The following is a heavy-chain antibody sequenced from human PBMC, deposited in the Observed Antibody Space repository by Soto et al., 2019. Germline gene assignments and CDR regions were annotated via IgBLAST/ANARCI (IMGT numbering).Heavy chain of an antibody. D-gene: IGHD5-12*01. CDR1: GGSFSGYY. CDR3: ARGGSGYDYLDY. J-gene: IGHJ4*02. Sequence: SETLSLTCAVYGGSFSGYYWSWIRQPPGKGLEWIGYIYHSGSTYYNPSLKSRVTISVDRSKNQFSLKLSSVTAADTAVYYCARGGSGYDYLDYWGQGTLVTVSS. CDR2: IYHSGST. V-gene: IGHV4-34*01.